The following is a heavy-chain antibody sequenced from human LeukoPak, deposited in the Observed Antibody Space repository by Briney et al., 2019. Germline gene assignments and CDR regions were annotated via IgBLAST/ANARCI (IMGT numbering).Heavy chain of an antibody. V-gene: IGHV3-30*02. CDR3: AKDPQWELPSPFDH. CDR1: GFTFSSYG. Sequence: GGSLRVSCAASGFTFSSYGMHWVSQAPGKGVEWVAFIRYDGSNKYYADSVKGRFTISRDNSKNTLYLLMNSLRAEDTAVYYCAKDPQWELPSPFDHWGQGTLVTVSS. J-gene: IGHJ4*02. D-gene: IGHD1-26*01. CDR2: IRYDGSNK.